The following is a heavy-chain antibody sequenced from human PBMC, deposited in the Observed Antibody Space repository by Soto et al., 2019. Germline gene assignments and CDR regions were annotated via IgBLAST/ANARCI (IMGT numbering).Heavy chain of an antibody. V-gene: IGHV1-8*01. Sequence: QVQLVQSGAEVKKPGASVKVSCKASGYTFTSYDINWVRQATGQGLEWMGWMNPNSGNTGYAQKFQGRVTMTRNTSISTAYMELSSLRSEDTAVYYCARRRRRRDYSNPKHDYWGQGTLVTVSS. D-gene: IGHD4-4*01. J-gene: IGHJ4*02. CDR3: ARRRRRRDYSNPKHDY. CDR1: GYTFTSYD. CDR2: MNPNSGNT.